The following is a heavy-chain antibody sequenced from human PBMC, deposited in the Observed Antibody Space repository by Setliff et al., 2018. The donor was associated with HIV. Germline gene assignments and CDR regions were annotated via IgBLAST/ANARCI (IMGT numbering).Heavy chain of an antibody. Sequence: PSETLSLTCIVSSGSIHSGSYYWSWIRQPVGKGLEWIGRIYTSGSTDYNPSLKSRVANSVDTSKNHFSLNLTSVTAADTAIYFCARVGGKGYSNFLDSWGQGLLVTVSS. J-gene: IGHJ4*02. CDR3: ARVGGKGYSNFLDS. CDR2: IYTSGST. CDR1: SGSIHSGSYY. D-gene: IGHD2-15*01. V-gene: IGHV4-61*02.